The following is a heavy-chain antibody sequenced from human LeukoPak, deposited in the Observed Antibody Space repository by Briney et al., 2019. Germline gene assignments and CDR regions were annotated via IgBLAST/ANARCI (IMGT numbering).Heavy chain of an antibody. Sequence: SETLSLTCTVSGGSISSYYLSWIRQPAGKGLEWIGRIYTSGSTYYNPSLKSRVTISVDTSKNQFSLKLSSVTAADTAVYYCARDGFGAVAATEWASFDSWGQGTLVTVSS. V-gene: IGHV4-4*07. D-gene: IGHD6-19*01. CDR1: GGSISSYY. J-gene: IGHJ5*01. CDR2: IYTSGST. CDR3: ARDGFGAVAATEWASFDS.